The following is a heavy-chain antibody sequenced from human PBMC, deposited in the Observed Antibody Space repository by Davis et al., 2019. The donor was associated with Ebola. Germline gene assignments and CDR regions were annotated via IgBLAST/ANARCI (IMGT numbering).Heavy chain of an antibody. CDR2: INPNSGVT. V-gene: IGHV1-2*06. CDR3: ARDRGTPIFGVVTHYFDL. D-gene: IGHD3-3*01. J-gene: IGHJ4*02. CDR1: GYTFTGYY. Sequence: ASVKASCKASGYTFTGYYLHWVRQAPGQGLEWMGRINPNSGVTHYPQKFQGRVTITRDTSITTGYLELSRLTSDDTAVYYCARDRGTPIFGVVTHYFDLWGQGTLVTVSS.